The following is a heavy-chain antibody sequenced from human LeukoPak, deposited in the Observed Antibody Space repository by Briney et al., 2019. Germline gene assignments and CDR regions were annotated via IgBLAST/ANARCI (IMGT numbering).Heavy chain of an antibody. D-gene: IGHD2-15*01. CDR1: GGSISSSSYY. CDR2: IYHSGST. J-gene: IGHJ4*02. Sequence: KSSETLSLTCTVSGGSISSSSYYGGWIRQPPGKGLEWIGSIYHSGSTYYNPSLKSRVTISVDTSKNQFSLKLSSVTAADTAVYYCARVPYCSGGSCTDYWGQGTLVTVSS. CDR3: ARVPYCSGGSCTDY. V-gene: IGHV4-39*07.